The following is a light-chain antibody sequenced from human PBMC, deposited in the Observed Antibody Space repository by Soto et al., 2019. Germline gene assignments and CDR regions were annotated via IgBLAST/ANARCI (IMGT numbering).Light chain of an antibody. V-gene: IGKV2-28*01. J-gene: IGKJ5*01. CDR3: MQALQTPPT. CDR1: QSLWHSNGYNC. CDR2: LGA. Sequence: EIVIPQPQLSLPVLPGEPASIPCRPSQSLWHSNGYNCLDWYLQKPGQSPQLLIYLGANRAPGVPDRFSGSGSGTDFTLKISRVQAEDVGVDYCMQALQTPPTFGQGTLLDIK.